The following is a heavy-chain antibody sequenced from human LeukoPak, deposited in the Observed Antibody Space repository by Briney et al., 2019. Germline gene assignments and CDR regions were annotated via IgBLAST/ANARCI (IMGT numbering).Heavy chain of an antibody. J-gene: IGHJ4*02. CDR1: GGSISSGDYY. V-gene: IGHV4-30-4*08. D-gene: IGHD6-13*01. Sequence: SETLSLTCTVSGGSISSGDYYWSWIRQPPGKGLEWIGYIYYSGSTYYNPSLKSRVTISVDTSKNQFSLKLSSVTAADTAVYYCASFTAAAPSFDYWGQGTLVTVSS. CDR2: IYYSGST. CDR3: ASFTAAAPSFDY.